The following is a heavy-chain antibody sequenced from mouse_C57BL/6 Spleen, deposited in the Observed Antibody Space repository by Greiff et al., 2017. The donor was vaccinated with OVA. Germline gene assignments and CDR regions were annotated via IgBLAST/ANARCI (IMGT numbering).Heavy chain of an antibody. Sequence: EVQLQQSGPELVKPGASVKISCKASGYTFTDYYMNWVKQSHGKSLEWIGDINPNNGGTSYNQKFKGKATLTVDKSSSTAYMELRSLTSEDSAVYYCARRGVYYGNYVYAMDYWGQGTSVTVSS. CDR1: GYTFTDYY. CDR3: ARRGVYYGNYVYAMDY. D-gene: IGHD2-1*01. V-gene: IGHV1-26*01. CDR2: INPNNGGT. J-gene: IGHJ4*01.